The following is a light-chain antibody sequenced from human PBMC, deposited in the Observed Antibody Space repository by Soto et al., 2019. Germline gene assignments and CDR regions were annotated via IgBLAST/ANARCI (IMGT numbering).Light chain of an antibody. Sequence: EVLMTQSPATLSVSPGERATLSCRASQSVSGKLAWYQQKPGQAPRLLIYDASTRATGIPARFSGSGSGTEFTLTISSLQSEDSATYYCQQYDVYSTFGQGTKVDIK. CDR1: QSVSGK. CDR2: DAS. V-gene: IGKV3-15*01. CDR3: QQYDVYST. J-gene: IGKJ1*01.